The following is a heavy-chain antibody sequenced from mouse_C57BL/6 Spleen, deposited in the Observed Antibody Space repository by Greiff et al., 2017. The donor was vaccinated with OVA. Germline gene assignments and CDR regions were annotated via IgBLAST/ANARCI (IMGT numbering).Heavy chain of an antibody. V-gene: IGHV5-17*01. Sequence: EVKLMESGGGLVKPGGSLKLSCAASGFTFSDYGMHWVRQAPEKGLEWVAYLSSVSSTTYYAAPVQGRFTISRDKSKSTLFLHMTSLRSEYTSMYYCAIYFRFAYWGQGTLVTVSA. CDR1: GFTFSDYG. J-gene: IGHJ3*01. CDR2: LSSVSSTT. CDR3: AIYFRFAY. D-gene: IGHD2-1*01.